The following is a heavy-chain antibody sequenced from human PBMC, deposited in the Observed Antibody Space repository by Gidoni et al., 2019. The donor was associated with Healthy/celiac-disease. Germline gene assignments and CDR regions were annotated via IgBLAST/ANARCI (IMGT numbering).Heavy chain of an antibody. CDR1: GFTFSSYA. J-gene: IGHJ3*02. CDR2: ISGSGGST. Sequence: EVQLLESGGGLVQPGGSLRLSCAASGFTFSSYAMSWVRQAPGKGLECVSAISGSGGSTYYADSVKRRFTISRDNSKNTLYLQMNSLRAEDTAVYYCAKDQGGSYSLDAFDIWGQGTMVTVSS. CDR3: AKDQGGSYSLDAFDI. V-gene: IGHV3-23*01. D-gene: IGHD1-26*01.